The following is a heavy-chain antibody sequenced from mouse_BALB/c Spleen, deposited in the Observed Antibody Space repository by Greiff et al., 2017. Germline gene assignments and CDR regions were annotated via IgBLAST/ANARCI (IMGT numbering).Heavy chain of an antibody. V-gene: IGHV2-9*02. J-gene: IGHJ4*01. CDR2: IWAGGST. CDR3: ARNSRAMDY. CDR1: GFSLTSYG. Sequence: VQLQESGPGLVAPSQSLSITCTVSGFSLTSYGVHWVRQPPGKGLEWLGVIWAGGSTNYNSALMSRLSISKDNSKSQVFFKMNSLQADDTAIYYCARNSRAMDYWGQGTSVTVSS.